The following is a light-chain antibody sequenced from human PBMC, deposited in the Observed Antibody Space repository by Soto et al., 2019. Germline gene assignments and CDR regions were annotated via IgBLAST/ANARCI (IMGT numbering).Light chain of an antibody. CDR2: GAF. V-gene: IGKV3-20*01. Sequence: EIVLTQSPGTLSLSPGEGTTLSCTTSQSVSSTYFAWYQQKPGQAPRLLLYGAFDTATGIPDTFSGSGSGSDFTLTISRLEPEDFALYYCQQSDTSPPGYTFGQGTKLEIK. CDR3: QQSDTSPPGYT. J-gene: IGKJ2*01. CDR1: QSVSSTY.